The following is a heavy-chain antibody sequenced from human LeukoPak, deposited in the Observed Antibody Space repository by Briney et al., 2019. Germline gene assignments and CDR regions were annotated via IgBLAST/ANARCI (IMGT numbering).Heavy chain of an antibody. CDR2: ISGSGGST. J-gene: IGHJ4*02. CDR1: GFTFSSYA. D-gene: IGHD3-10*01. Sequence: PGGSLRLSCAASGFTFSSYAMSWVRQAPGKGLEWVSAISGSGGSTYYADSVKDRFTISRDNSKNTLYLQMNSLRAEDTAVYYCAKAGAYYYGFDYWGQGTLVTVSS. CDR3: AKAGAYYYGFDY. V-gene: IGHV3-23*01.